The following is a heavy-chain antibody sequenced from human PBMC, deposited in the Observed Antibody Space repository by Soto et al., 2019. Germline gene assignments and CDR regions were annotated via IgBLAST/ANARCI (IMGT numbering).Heavy chain of an antibody. CDR1: GDTLTANY. CDR2: INPKSGGT. CDR3: ARHRAKSGWSSGLDD. D-gene: IGHD1-26*01. V-gene: IGHV1-2*05. J-gene: IGHJ4*02. Sequence: ASVKVSCKASGDTLTANYIHWVRQAPGQGFEWMGRINPKSGGTKYPQKFQGRVTMTRDTSLSTVYMTLTRLTSHDTGVYYCARHRAKSGWSSGLDDWGQGTLVTVSS.